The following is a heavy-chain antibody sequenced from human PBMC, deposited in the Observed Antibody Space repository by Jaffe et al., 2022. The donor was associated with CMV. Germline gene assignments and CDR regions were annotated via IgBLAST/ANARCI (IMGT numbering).Heavy chain of an antibody. V-gene: IGHV4-59*08. CDR1: GGSISSYY. Sequence: QVQLQESGPGLVKPSETLSLICTVSGGSISSYYWTWIRQPPGKGLEWVGSIYYNGSTNYNPSLQSRVTILVDKSKNQFSLKLTSVTAADTAVYYCARGRYCRGGNCYNWLHPWGQGALVTVSS. J-gene: IGHJ5*02. CDR3: ARGRYCRGGNCYNWLHP. CDR2: IYYNGST. D-gene: IGHD2-15*01.